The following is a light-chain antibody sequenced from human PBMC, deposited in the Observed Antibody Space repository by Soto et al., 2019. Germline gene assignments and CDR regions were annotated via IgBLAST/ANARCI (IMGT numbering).Light chain of an antibody. J-gene: IGKJ1*01. CDR1: QSISSW. CDR2: DAS. V-gene: IGKV1-5*01. CDR3: QQYNSYQWT. Sequence: DIQMTQSPSTLSASVGDRVTITCRASQSISSWLAWYQQKPGKAPKLLIYDASSLESGVPSRFSGSGSGTEFTLTISSLQPDDFATYYCQQYNSYQWTFGQGTKVELK.